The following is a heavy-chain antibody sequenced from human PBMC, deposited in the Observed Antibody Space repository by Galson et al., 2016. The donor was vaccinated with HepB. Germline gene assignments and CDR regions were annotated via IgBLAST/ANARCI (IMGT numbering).Heavy chain of an antibody. CDR1: GFTFKNAW. CDR3: ARGVGFYT. D-gene: IGHD3-3*01. V-gene: IGHV3-15*01. J-gene: IGHJ4*02. Sequence: SLRLSCAASGFTFKNAWMSWVRQAPGKGLEWVGRIKSKSDGGTRDYAAPVKGRFTISRDDSKQTLYLQMSSLKTEDTAVYYCARGVGFYTWGQGTRVTVSS. CDR2: IKSKSDGGTR.